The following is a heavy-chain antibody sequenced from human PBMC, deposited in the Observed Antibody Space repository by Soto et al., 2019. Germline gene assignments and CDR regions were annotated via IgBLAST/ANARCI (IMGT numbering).Heavy chain of an antibody. J-gene: IGHJ4*02. CDR3: AKARHSTSWYGVEADF. CDR1: RFIFSDYA. D-gene: IGHD6-13*01. Sequence: QVQLVESGGGVVQPGRSLRLSCAASRFIFSDYAMHWVRQAPGKGLEWGAVISYGGDNKYYAESVRGRFAISRDNLKNTLYLHMNSLNPEDTAVYHCAKARHSTSWYGVEADFWGQGTLVTVSS. V-gene: IGHV3-30*09. CDR2: ISYGGDNK.